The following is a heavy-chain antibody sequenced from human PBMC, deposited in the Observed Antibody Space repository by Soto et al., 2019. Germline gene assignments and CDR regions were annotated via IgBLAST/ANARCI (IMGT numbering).Heavy chain of an antibody. CDR1: GFTFSSYW. Sequence: SGGSLRLSCAASGFTFSSYWMSWVRQAPGKGLEWVSAISGSGGSTYYADSVKGRFTISRDNSKNTLYLQMNSLRAEDTAVYYCAKDGTYYDFWSGYYHYYYGMDVWGQGTTVTVSS. CDR3: AKDGTYYDFWSGYYHYYYGMDV. CDR2: ISGSGGST. V-gene: IGHV3-23*01. D-gene: IGHD3-3*01. J-gene: IGHJ6*02.